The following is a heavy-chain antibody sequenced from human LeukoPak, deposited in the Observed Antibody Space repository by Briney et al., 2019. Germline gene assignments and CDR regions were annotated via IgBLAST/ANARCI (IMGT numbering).Heavy chain of an antibody. Sequence: ASVKVSCKASGYTFTSYGISWVRQAPGQGLEWMGWISAYNGNTNYARKLQGRVTMTTDTSTSTAYMELRSLRSDDTAVYYCARDKLGIITIFGVVTLPDYWGQGTLVTVSS. D-gene: IGHD3-3*01. J-gene: IGHJ4*02. V-gene: IGHV1-18*01. CDR2: ISAYNGNT. CDR1: GYTFTSYG. CDR3: ARDKLGIITIFGVVTLPDY.